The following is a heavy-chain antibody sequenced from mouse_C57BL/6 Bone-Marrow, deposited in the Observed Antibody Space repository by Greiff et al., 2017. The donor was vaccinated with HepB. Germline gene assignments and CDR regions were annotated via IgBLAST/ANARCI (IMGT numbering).Heavy chain of an antibody. CDR2: FHPYNDDT. J-gene: IGHJ1*03. V-gene: IGHV1-47*01. CDR1: GYTFTTYP. CDR3: ARRGNYLSGYFDV. D-gene: IGHD2-1*01. Sequence: VQLQQSGAELVKPGASVKMSCKASGYTFTTYPIEWMKQNHGKSLEWIGNFHPYNDDTKYNEKFKGKATLTVEKSSSTVYFELSRLTSDDSAVYYCARRGNYLSGYFDVWGTGTTVTVSS.